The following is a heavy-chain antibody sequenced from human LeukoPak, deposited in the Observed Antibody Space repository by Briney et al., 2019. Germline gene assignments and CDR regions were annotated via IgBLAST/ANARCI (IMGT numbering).Heavy chain of an antibody. CDR1: GYTFTGYY. D-gene: IGHD3-3*01. CDR2: INPTSGGT. Sequence: ASVKVSCKASGYTFTGYYMHWVRQAPGQGLEWMGRINPTSGGTSYAQKLQGRVTMTTDTSTSTAYMELRSLRSDDTAVYYCARDSKGGQFLGWLPDYWGQGTLVTVSS. V-gene: IGHV1-2*06. J-gene: IGHJ4*02. CDR3: ARDSKGGQFLGWLPDY.